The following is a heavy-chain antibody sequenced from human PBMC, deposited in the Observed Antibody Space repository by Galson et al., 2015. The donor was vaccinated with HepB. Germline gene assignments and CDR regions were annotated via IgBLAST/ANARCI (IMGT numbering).Heavy chain of an antibody. J-gene: IGHJ4*02. Sequence: SLRLSCAASGFTFGDYGMTWVRQAPGKGLEWVCGIKWNGGDTGCADSVKGRFTISRDNAKNSLYLQMNSLRAEDTALYYCARDGHDYAGLDYWGQGTLVTVSS. V-gene: IGHV3-20*04. CDR3: ARDGHDYAGLDY. CDR1: GFTFGDYG. D-gene: IGHD4-23*01. CDR2: IKWNGGDT.